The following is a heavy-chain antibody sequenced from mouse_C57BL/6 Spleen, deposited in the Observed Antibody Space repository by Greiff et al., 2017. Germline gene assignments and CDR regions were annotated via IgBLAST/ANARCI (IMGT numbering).Heavy chain of an antibody. Sequence: QVQLQQPGAELVRPGSSVKLSCKASGYTFTSYWMAWVKQRPGQGLEWIGNMYPSDSETHYNQKFKDKATLTVDKSSSTAYMQLSSLTSEDSAVYYCARDLNYGSSHWYFDVWGTGTTVTVSS. J-gene: IGHJ1*03. CDR3: ARDLNYGSSHWYFDV. V-gene: IGHV1-61*01. CDR1: GYTFTSYW. D-gene: IGHD1-1*01. CDR2: MYPSDSET.